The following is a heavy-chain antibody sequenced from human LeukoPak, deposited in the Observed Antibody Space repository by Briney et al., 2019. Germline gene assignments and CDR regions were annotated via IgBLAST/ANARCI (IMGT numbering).Heavy chain of an antibody. CDR3: ARRPYCTNGVCYAGYYYYYMDV. J-gene: IGHJ6*03. Sequence: KSSETLSLTCTVSGGSIISHYWSWIRQPPGKGLEWIGYIYYSGSTNYNPSLKSRVTISVDTSKNQFSLKLSSVTAADTAVYYCARRPYCTNGVCYAGYYYYYMDVWGKGTTVTVSS. CDR1: GGSIISHY. V-gene: IGHV4-59*11. D-gene: IGHD2-8*01. CDR2: IYYSGST.